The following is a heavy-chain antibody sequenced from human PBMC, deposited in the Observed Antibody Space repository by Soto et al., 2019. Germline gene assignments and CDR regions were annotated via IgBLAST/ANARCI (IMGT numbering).Heavy chain of an antibody. CDR3: ASRDPGTSVDY. V-gene: IGHV4-4*02. Sequence: VQLQESGPGLVKPSGTLSLTCAVSGGSFTSNNWWTWVRQPPGQGLEWIGEIYRTGSTNYNPSLKSRVTISLDKSENQFSLKVPSLTAADTAVYYCASRDPGTSVDYWGQGTLVTVSS. J-gene: IGHJ4*02. D-gene: IGHD1-7*01. CDR2: IYRTGST. CDR1: GGSFTSNNW.